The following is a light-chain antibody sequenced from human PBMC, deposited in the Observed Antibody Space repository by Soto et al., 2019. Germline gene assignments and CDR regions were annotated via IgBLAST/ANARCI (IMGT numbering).Light chain of an antibody. Sequence: EIVMTQSPATLFVSPGEKATLSCRASQSVSSHLAWYQHKPGQPPRLLLYGASIRLSGIPARFSGSGSGTEFTLTINSLQSEDFAVYYCQQYDNRPGTFGQGTKVEIK. CDR1: QSVSSH. CDR3: QQYDNRPGT. CDR2: GAS. V-gene: IGKV3-15*01. J-gene: IGKJ1*01.